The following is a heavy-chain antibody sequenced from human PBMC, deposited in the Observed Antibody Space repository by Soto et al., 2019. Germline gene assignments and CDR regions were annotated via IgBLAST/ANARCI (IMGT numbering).Heavy chain of an antibody. CDR2: IIPIFGTA. J-gene: IGHJ6*02. CDR3: AGSGRGHNYYYSGMDV. Sequence: VSCKASGGTFSSYAISWVRQAPGQGLEWMGGIIPIFGTANYAQKFQGRVTITADKSTSTAYMELSSLRSEDTAVYYCAGSGRGHNYYYSGMDVWGQGTTVTVSS. D-gene: IGHD2-21*01. V-gene: IGHV1-69*06. CDR1: GGTFSSYA.